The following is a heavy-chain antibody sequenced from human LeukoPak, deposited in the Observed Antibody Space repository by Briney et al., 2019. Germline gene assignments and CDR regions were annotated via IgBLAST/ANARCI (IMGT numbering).Heavy chain of an antibody. CDR3: ARSRDSSGYYRD. Sequence: PSQTLSLTCTVSGGSISIYYWSWVRQPPGKGLEWIGYIYDSGSTNYNPSLKSRVTISVDTSKNQFSLKLSSVTAADTAVYYCARSRDSSGYYRDWGQGTLVTVSS. CDR1: GGSISIYY. V-gene: IGHV4-59*01. CDR2: IYDSGST. D-gene: IGHD3-22*01. J-gene: IGHJ4*02.